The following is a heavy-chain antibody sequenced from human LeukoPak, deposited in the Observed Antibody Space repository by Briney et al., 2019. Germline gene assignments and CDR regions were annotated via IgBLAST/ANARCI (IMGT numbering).Heavy chain of an antibody. V-gene: IGHV1-2*06. D-gene: IGHD6-6*01. CDR2: INPNSGGT. J-gene: IGHJ4*02. CDR1: GYTFTGYY. Sequence: ASVKVSCKASGYTFTGYYMHWVRRAPGQGLEWMGRINPNSGGTNYAQKFQGRVTMARDTSISTAYMELSRLRSDDTAVYYCARTAARRFDYWGQGTLVTVSS. CDR3: ARTAARRFDY.